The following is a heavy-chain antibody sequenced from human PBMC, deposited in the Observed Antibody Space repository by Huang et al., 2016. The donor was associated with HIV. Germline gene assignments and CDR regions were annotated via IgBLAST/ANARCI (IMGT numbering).Heavy chain of an antibody. J-gene: IGHJ4*02. CDR2: SNADGPTT. V-gene: IGHV3-74*01. D-gene: IGHD3-3*01. CDR1: GFGFSKDL. Sequence: VQLVESGGGLVQPGGSRRLSCAASGFGFSKDLRYWVRQTPGKGLGWVSRSNADGPTTNYADAVKGRFTVSRDNAKNTLYLQMDNLRVADTAVYYCALSAYSYFRYWGQGALVTVSS. CDR3: ALSAYSYFRY.